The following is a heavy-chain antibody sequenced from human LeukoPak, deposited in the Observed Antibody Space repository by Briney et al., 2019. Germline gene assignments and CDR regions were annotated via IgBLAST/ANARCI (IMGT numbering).Heavy chain of an antibody. Sequence: GGSLRLSCAASGFTFSSYAMSWVRQAPGKGLEWVSTIIGSGGSTNYADSVKGRFTISRDNSKNTLYLQMNSLRAEDTAVYYRAKDPGAFLYYSYWSGYLWGQGTLVTVSS. D-gene: IGHD3-3*01. CDR3: AKDPGAFLYYSYWSGYL. CDR2: IIGSGGST. J-gene: IGHJ4*02. CDR1: GFTFSSYA. V-gene: IGHV3-23*01.